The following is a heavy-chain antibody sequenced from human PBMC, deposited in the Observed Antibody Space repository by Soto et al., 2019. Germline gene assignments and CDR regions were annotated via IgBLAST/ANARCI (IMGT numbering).Heavy chain of an antibody. CDR2: ISYDGSNK. CDR3: AKDQSGLRFLEWPDDAFDI. Sequence: GGSLRLSCAASGFTFSSYGMHWVRQAPGKGLEWVAVISYDGSNKYYADSVKGRFTISRDNSKNTLYLQMNSLRAEDTAVYYCAKDQSGLRFLEWPDDAFDIWGQGTMVTVSS. V-gene: IGHV3-30*18. D-gene: IGHD3-3*01. CDR1: GFTFSSYG. J-gene: IGHJ3*02.